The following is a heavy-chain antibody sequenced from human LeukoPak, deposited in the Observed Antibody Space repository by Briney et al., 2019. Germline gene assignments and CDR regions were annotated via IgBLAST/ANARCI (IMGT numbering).Heavy chain of an antibody. CDR3: AKDMSSSWSYFDY. J-gene: IGHJ4*02. CDR2: ISGDGGST. CDR1: GFTIDDYA. Sequence: PGGSLRLSCAAPGFTIDDYAMHWVRQAPGKGLEWVSLISGDGGSTYYADSVKGRFTISRDNSKNSLYLQMNSLRTEDTALYYCAKDMSSSWSYFDYWGQGTLVTVSS. D-gene: IGHD6-13*01. V-gene: IGHV3-43*02.